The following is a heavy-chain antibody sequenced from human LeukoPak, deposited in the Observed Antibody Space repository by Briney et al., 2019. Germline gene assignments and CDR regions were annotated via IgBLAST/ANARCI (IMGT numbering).Heavy chain of an antibody. CDR1: GITFSSYA. V-gene: IGHV3-23*01. CDR3: AKVNRPSSGPLD. CDR2: ISGSGGST. D-gene: IGHD3-22*01. Sequence: GGSLRLSCAASGITFSSYAMSWVRQAPGKGLEWVSAISGSGGSTYYADSVKGRFTISRDNSKNTLYLQMNSLRAEDTAVYYCAKVNRPSSGPLDWGQGTLVTVSS. J-gene: IGHJ4*02.